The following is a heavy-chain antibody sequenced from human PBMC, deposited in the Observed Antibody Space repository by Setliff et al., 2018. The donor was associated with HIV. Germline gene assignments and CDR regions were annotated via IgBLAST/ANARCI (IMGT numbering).Heavy chain of an antibody. D-gene: IGHD2-8*02. J-gene: IGHJ4*02. CDR3: AKSLLVAGNDY. V-gene: IGHV3-48*01. CDR1: GFSFDDYC. Sequence: PGGSLRLSCEASGFSFDDYCMNWVRQAPGKGLEWVSYISSGGEIMFYADSVKGRFTISRDNSKNTLYLQMISLRADDTAVYYCAKSLLVAGNDYWGQGTLVTSPQ. CDR2: ISSGGEIM.